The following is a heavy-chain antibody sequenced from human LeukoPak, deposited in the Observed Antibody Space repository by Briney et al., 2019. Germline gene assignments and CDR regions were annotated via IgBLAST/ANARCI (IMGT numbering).Heavy chain of an antibody. Sequence: GGSLRLSCAASGFTFSSYAMSWVRRAPGKGLEWVSAISGSGGSTYYADSVKGRFTISRDNSKNTLYLQMNSLRAEDTAVYYCAKDSTMIVVVYYFDYWGQGTLVTVSS. CDR1: GFTFSSYA. CDR3: AKDSTMIVVVYYFDY. D-gene: IGHD3-22*01. V-gene: IGHV3-23*01. CDR2: ISGSGGST. J-gene: IGHJ4*02.